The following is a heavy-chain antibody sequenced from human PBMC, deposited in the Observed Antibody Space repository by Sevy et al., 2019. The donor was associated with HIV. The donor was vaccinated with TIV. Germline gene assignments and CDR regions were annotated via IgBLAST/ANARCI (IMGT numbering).Heavy chain of an antibody. D-gene: IGHD3-22*01. J-gene: IGHJ4*02. V-gene: IGHV4-39*01. CDR2: VSYGGST. CDR3: ARQKVRSAYYYYTSGRQGKADFDS. CDR1: GGPIGSNSFD. Sequence: SETLSLTCTVSGGPIGSNSFDWGWIRQPPGKELEWIGTVSYGGSTYYNPSLRSRVTISVDASKKQFSLKLSSVTTADTAVYYCARQKVRSAYYYYTSGRQGKADFDSWGQGTLVTVSS.